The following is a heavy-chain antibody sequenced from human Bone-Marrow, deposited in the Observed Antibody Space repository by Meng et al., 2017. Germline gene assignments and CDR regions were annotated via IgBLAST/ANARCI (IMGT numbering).Heavy chain of an antibody. CDR2: INPNSGGT. D-gene: IGHD2-15*01. V-gene: IGHV1-2*02. CDR3: ARVGLSGGYCSGGSCYSY. J-gene: IGHJ4*02. Sequence: ASVKVSCKASGYTFTGYYIHWVGQAPGQGLEWMGWINPNSGGTNYAQKFQGRVTMTRDTSISTAYMELSRLRSDDTAVYYCARVGLSGGYCSGGSCYSYWGQGTLVTVSS. CDR1: GYTFTGYY.